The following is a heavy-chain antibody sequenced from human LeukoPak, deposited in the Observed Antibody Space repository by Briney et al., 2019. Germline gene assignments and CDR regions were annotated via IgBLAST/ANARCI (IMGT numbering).Heavy chain of an antibody. D-gene: IGHD5-18*01. CDR2: ISGSGGST. V-gene: IGHV3-23*01. J-gene: IGHJ4*02. CDR1: GFTFSSYA. CDR3: AKLGYSYGYDGESYFDY. Sequence: QAGGSLRLSCAASGFTFSSYAMSWVRQAPGKGLEWVSAISGSGGSTYYADSVKGRFTISRDNSKNTLYLQMNSLRAEDTAVYYCAKLGYSYGYDGESYFDYWGQGTLVTVSS.